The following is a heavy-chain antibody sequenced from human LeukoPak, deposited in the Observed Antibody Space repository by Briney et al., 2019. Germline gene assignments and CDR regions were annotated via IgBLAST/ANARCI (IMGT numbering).Heavy chain of an antibody. CDR3: ARDRRIAAAGTYYYYYMDV. CDR2: IYYSGSA. V-gene: IGHV4-59*01. J-gene: IGHJ6*03. CDR1: GGSISSYY. Sequence: SETLSLTCTVSGGSISSYYWSWFRQPPGKGLEWFGYIYYSGSANYNPSLKSRVTISVDTSKNQFSLKLSSVAAADTAVYYCARDRRIAAAGTYYYYYMDVWGKGTTVTVSS. D-gene: IGHD6-13*01.